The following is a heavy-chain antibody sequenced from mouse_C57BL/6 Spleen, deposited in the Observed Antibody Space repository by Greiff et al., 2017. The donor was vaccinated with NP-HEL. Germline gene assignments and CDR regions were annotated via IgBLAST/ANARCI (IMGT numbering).Heavy chain of an antibody. J-gene: IGHJ2*01. CDR3: ARWGRFDY. CDR2: IDPSDSYT. V-gene: IGHV1-50*01. CDR1: GYTFTSYW. Sequence: QAQLQQSGAELVKPGASVKLSCKASGYTFTSYWMQWVKQRPGQGLEWIGEIDPSDSYTNYNQKFKGKATLTVDTSSSTAYMQLSSLTSEDSAVYYCARWGRFDYWGQGTTLTVSS.